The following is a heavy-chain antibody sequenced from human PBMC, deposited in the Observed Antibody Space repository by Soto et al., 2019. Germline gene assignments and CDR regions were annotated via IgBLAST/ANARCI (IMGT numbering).Heavy chain of an antibody. CDR3: ARAHPRIAASADAFDI. D-gene: IGHD6-13*01. V-gene: IGHV1-18*04. Sequence: QVQLVQSATEVKKPGASVRVSCKASGYTFNRYGITWVRQAPGQGLEWMGWISAYTGNTNYAQKFQARVTMTTDTPTKTGYMELSRLRSNDTAVYYCARAHPRIAASADAFDIWGQGTMVTVTS. CDR1: GYTFNRYG. J-gene: IGHJ3*02. CDR2: ISAYTGNT.